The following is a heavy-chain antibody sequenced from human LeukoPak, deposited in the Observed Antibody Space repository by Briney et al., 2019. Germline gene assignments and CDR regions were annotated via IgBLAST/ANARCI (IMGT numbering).Heavy chain of an antibody. CDR3: ATYGSGPLSD. CDR2: ISGSGGST. V-gene: IGHV3-23*01. J-gene: IGHJ4*02. Sequence: GGSLRLSCAASGFTFSDYYMSWIRQAPGKGLEWVSAISGSGGSTYYADSVKGRFTISRDNSKNTLYLQMNSLRAEDTAVYYCATYGSGPLSDWGQGTLVTVSS. CDR1: GFTFSDYY. D-gene: IGHD3-10*01.